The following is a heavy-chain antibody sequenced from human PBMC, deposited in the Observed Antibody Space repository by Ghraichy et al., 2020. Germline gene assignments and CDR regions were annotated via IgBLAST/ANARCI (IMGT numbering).Heavy chain of an antibody. Sequence: SQTLSLTCTVSGGSISSSSYYWGWIRQPPGKGLEWIGSIYYSGSTYYNPSLKSRVTISVDTSKNQFSLKLSSVTAADTAVYYCARLGNTLLWFGELLDYWGQGTLVTVSS. V-gene: IGHV4-39*01. D-gene: IGHD3-10*01. CDR1: GGSISSSSYY. CDR3: ARLGNTLLWFGELLDY. J-gene: IGHJ4*02. CDR2: IYYSGST.